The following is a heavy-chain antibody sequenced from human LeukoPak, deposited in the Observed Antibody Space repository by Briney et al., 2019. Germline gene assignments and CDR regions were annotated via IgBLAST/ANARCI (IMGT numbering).Heavy chain of an antibody. J-gene: IGHJ4*02. V-gene: IGHV4-39*07. CDR1: GGSISSSSNY. D-gene: IGHD6-13*01. CDR3: ARGGSWYHGGIDY. Sequence: PSETLSLTCTVSGGSISSSSNYWGWIRQTPGKGLEWIGRIYTSGSTNYNPSLKSRVTMSVDTSKNQFSLKLSSVTAADTAVYYCARGGSWYHGGIDYWGQGTLVTVSS. CDR2: IYTSGST.